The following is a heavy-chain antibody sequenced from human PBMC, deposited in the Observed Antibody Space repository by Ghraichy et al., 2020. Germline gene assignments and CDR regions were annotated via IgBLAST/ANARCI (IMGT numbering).Heavy chain of an antibody. Sequence: SETLSLTCTVSGGSISSSSYYWGWIRQPPGKGLEWIGSIYYSGSTYYNPSLKSRVTISVDTSKNQFSLKLSSVTAADTAVYYCARQGGYFDYWGQGTLVTVSS. J-gene: IGHJ4*02. V-gene: IGHV4-39*01. CDR2: IYYSGST. D-gene: IGHD2-15*01. CDR1: GGSISSSSYY. CDR3: ARQGGYFDY.